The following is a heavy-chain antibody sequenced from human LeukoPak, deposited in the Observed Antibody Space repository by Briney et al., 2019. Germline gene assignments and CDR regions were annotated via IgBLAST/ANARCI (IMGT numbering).Heavy chain of an antibody. V-gene: IGHV3-21*01. CDR2: ITSSSSYT. J-gene: IGHJ4*02. CDR3: ARVGYYDFWSGTNYFDY. Sequence: GGSLRLSCAASGFTFSSYSMNWVRLAPGKGLEWVSSITSSSSYTYHSDSVKGRFTISRDNAKNSLYLQMNSLRAEDTAVYYCARVGYYDFWSGTNYFDYWGQGTLVTVSS. D-gene: IGHD3-3*01. CDR1: GFTFSSYS.